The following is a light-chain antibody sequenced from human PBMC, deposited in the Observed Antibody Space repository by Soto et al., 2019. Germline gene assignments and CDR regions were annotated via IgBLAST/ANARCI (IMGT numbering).Light chain of an antibody. Sequence: SVLTQSPVTLSFSPCEIATLSCRASQSLSNSELAWYQQKPGQAPRLLIYGASSRATGIPDRFSGSGSGTDFTLTINRLEPEDSAVYYCQQHGTTFGQGTKVDIK. CDR3: QQHGTT. CDR2: GAS. V-gene: IGKV3-20*01. CDR1: QSLSNSE. J-gene: IGKJ1*01.